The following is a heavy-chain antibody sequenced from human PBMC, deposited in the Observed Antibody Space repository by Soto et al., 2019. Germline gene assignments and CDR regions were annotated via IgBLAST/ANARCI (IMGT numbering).Heavy chain of an antibody. V-gene: IGHV3-7*01. D-gene: IGHD3-16*01. CDR2: IKQDGSEK. Sequence: ESGGGLVQPGGSLRLSCAASGFTFSSYWMSWVRQAPGKGLEWVANIKQDGSEKYYVDSVKGRFTISRDNAKNSLYLQMNSLRAEDTAVYYCARGPVMMLPSYFDYWGQGTLVTVSS. J-gene: IGHJ4*02. CDR1: GFTFSSYW. CDR3: ARGPVMMLPSYFDY.